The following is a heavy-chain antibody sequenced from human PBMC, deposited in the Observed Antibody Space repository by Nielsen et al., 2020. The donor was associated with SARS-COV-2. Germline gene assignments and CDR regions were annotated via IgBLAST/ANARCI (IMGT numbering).Heavy chain of an antibody. CDR3: ARTRPFYYGLGV. Sequence: ASVKVSCKASGYSFVTYGISWVRQAPGRGLEWMGWIAVYNGHAEYAQSFKGRVTLSTDTFTDTAYMDLRSLRYDDTAVYYCARTRPFYYGLGVWGQGTKVTVSS. D-gene: IGHD2-2*01. V-gene: IGHV1-18*04. CDR2: IAVYNGHA. J-gene: IGHJ6*02. CDR1: GYSFVTYG.